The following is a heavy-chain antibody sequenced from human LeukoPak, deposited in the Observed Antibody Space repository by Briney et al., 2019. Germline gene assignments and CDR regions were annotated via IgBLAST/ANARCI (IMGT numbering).Heavy chain of an antibody. J-gene: IGHJ4*02. CDR3: GRHRLRSVGSTGLDF. Sequence: GGSLRLSCIASGYTLYDHAMSWARDAPGKGVEWVGFIRPKDYGETTEYAESVKGRFTIIRGYSTNIAYLQMNGLKGEDTAVYYCGRHRLRSVGSTGLDFWGKGTWVTVVS. D-gene: IGHD1-26*01. CDR2: IRPKDYGETT. V-gene: IGHV3-49*04. CDR1: GYTLYDHA.